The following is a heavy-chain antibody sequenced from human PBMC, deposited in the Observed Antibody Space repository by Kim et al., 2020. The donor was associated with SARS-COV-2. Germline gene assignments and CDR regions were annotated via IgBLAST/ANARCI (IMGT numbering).Heavy chain of an antibody. CDR2: IDDSGYT. CDR1: GASFSGYY. J-gene: IGHJ5*02. V-gene: IGHV4-34*01. CDR3: TRGLGTADNL. Sequence: SETLSLTCGVSGASFSGYYWGWIRQPPGKGLEWIGEIDDSGYTRYNPSLESRVTISLDTSENQFSLKVHSVTAADTSVYYCTRGLGTADNLWGQGTLVTVSS. D-gene: IGHD1-26*01.